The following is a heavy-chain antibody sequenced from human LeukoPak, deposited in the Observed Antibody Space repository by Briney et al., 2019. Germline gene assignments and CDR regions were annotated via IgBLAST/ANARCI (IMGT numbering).Heavy chain of an antibody. V-gene: IGHV1-2*02. Sequence: ASVKVSCKASGYTFTGYYMHWVRQPPGQGLEWMGCTNPNSGGTNYAQKFQGRVTMTRDTSISTAYMELSRLRSDDTAVYYCARSITMVRGGNSDYWGQGTLVTVSS. J-gene: IGHJ4*02. D-gene: IGHD3-10*01. CDR2: TNPNSGGT. CDR1: GYTFTGYY. CDR3: ARSITMVRGGNSDY.